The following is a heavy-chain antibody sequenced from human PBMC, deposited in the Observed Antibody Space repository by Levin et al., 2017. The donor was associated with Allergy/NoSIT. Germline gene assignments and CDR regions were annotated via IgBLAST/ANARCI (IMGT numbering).Heavy chain of an antibody. CDR3: TILGPNY. CDR1: GFTFSNAW. V-gene: IGHV3-15*01. J-gene: IGHJ4*02. D-gene: IGHD3-3*02. Sequence: GGSLRLSCAASGFTFSNAWMSWVRQAPGKGLEWVGRIKSKTDGGTTEYAAPVKDRFTISRDDSKNMLYLQMNSLETDDAAVYYCTILGPNYWGQGTLVTVSS. CDR2: IKSKTDGGTT.